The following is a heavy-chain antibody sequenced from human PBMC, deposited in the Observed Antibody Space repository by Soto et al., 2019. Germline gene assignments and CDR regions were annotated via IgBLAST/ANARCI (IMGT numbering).Heavy chain of an antibody. Sequence: SDTLSLTSALYGPSFTGYYWRWIRQPPGQGMEWIGEINHSGSTNYNPSLKTRAPISVAPPKKQLSLRFSSVTNAGTAVYYCVRGSRDKGDGRGHELWIDPSGHGARLTV. CDR1: GPSFTGYY. CDR2: INHSGST. J-gene: IGHJ5*02. V-gene: IGHV4-34*01. CDR3: VRGSRDKGDGRGHELWIDP. D-gene: IGHD2-21*01.